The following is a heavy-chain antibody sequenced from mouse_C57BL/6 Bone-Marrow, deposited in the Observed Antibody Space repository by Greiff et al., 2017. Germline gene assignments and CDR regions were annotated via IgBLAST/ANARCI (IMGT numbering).Heavy chain of an antibody. CDR3: ARFGYYYGSSYFDY. CDR1: GYTFTSYW. D-gene: IGHD1-1*01. CDR2: IHPNSGST. V-gene: IGHV1-64*01. Sequence: QVQLKQSGAELVKPGASVKLSCKASGYTFTSYWMHWVKQRPGQGLEWIGMIHPNSGSTNYNEKFKSKATLTVDKSSSTAYMQLGSLTSEDSAVYYCARFGYYYGSSYFDYWGQGTTLTVSS. J-gene: IGHJ2*01.